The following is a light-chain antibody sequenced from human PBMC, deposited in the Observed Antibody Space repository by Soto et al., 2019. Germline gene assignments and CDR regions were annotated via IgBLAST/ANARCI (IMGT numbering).Light chain of an antibody. CDR2: GAA. Sequence: TVLTQSPGTLSLYPGERATLSCRASQSVSSNYLACYQQKPGQAPRLLMYGAATRATGIPDRFSGSGSGTDYTLNIRRLEPDDFAVYYWQQFGRSPPSWTFGQGTKVEIK. CDR1: QSVSSNY. J-gene: IGKJ1*01. V-gene: IGKV3-20*01. CDR3: QQFGRSPPSWT.